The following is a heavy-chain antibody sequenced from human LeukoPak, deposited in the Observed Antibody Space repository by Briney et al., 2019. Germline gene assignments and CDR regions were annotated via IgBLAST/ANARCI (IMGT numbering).Heavy chain of an antibody. CDR3: ARTPSIPVEDYDILTGYEGRGPLDY. D-gene: IGHD3-9*01. Sequence: GASVKVSCKASGYTFTSYDINWVRQATGQGLEWMGWMNPNSGNTGYAQKFQGRVTITRNTSISTAYMELSSLRSEDTAVYYCARTPSIPVEDYDILTGYEGRGPLDYWGQGTLVTVSS. CDR2: MNPNSGNT. CDR1: GYTFTSYD. J-gene: IGHJ4*02. V-gene: IGHV1-8*03.